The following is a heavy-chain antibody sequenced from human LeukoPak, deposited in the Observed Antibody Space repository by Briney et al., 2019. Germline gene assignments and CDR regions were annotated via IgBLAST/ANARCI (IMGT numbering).Heavy chain of an antibody. J-gene: IGHJ4*02. CDR1: GASISGSGYY. CDR3: ARVGGNYYGSGSHAPFDY. Sequence: SETLSLTCAVSGASISGSGYYLGWIRQPPGKGLEWIGEINHSGSTNYNPSLKSRVTISVDTSKNQFSLKLSSVTAADTAVYYCARVGGNYYGSGSHAPFDYWGQGTLVTVSS. CDR2: INHSGST. D-gene: IGHD3-10*01. V-gene: IGHV4-39*07.